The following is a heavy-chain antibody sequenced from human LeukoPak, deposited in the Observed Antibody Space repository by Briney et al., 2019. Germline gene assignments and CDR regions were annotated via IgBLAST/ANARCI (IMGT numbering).Heavy chain of an antibody. CDR3: ARDAYSSSWYRGGELEY. D-gene: IGHD6-13*01. CDR2: INPNSGGT. J-gene: IGHJ4*02. Sequence: WASVKVSCKASGYTFTGYYMHWVRQAPGQGLEWMGWINPNSGGTNYAQKFQGWVTMTRDTSISTAYMELSRLRSDDTAVYYCARDAYSSSWYRGGELEYWGRGTLVTVSS. CDR1: GYTFTGYY. V-gene: IGHV1-2*04.